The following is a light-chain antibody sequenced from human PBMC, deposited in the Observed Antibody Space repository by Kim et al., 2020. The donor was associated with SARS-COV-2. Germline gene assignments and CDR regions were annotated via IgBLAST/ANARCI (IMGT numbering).Light chain of an antibody. CDR3: QKYNSAPPT. CDR1: QGISNY. Sequence: DIQMTQSPSSLSASVGDRVTITCRASQGISNYLAWYQQKPGKVPKLQIYAASTLQSGVPSRFSGSGSGTDFNLTISSLQPEDAATYYCQKYNSAPPTFGQGTKVDIK. CDR2: AAS. J-gene: IGKJ1*01. V-gene: IGKV1-27*01.